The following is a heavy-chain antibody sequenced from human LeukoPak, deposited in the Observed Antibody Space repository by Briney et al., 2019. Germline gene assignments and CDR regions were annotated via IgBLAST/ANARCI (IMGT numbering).Heavy chain of an antibody. Sequence: PSETLSLTCTISGGSITSTSHYWGWLRQPPGKGLEWIGSIHYSGSTYYNPAHKSRVTISVDTSKNQFSLKLSSVTAADTAVYYCARFSGSYFDYWGQGTAVTVSS. V-gene: IGHV4-39*01. CDR1: GGSITSTSHY. J-gene: IGHJ4*02. CDR3: ARFSGSYFDY. CDR2: IHYSGST. D-gene: IGHD1-26*01.